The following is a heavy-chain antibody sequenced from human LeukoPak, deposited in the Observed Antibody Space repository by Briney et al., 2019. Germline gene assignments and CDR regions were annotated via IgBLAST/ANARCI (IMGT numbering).Heavy chain of an antibody. J-gene: IGHJ3*02. Sequence: GGSLRLSCAASGFTFSSYWMSWVRQAPGKGLEWVANIKQDGSEKYYVDSVKGRFTISRDNAKNSLYLQMNSLRAEDTAVYYCARDLTPTFWSGYYTRGHGAFDIWGQGTMVTVSS. D-gene: IGHD3-3*01. CDR2: IKQDGSEK. CDR1: GFTFSSYW. V-gene: IGHV3-7*01. CDR3: ARDLTPTFWSGYYTRGHGAFDI.